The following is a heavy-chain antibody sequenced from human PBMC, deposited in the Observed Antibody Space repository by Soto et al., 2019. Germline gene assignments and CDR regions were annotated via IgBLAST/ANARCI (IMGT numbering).Heavy chain of an antibody. V-gene: IGHV4-34*01. Sequence: SETLSLTCAVYGGSFSGYYWSWIRQPPGKGLEWIGEINHSGSTNYNPSLKSRVTISVDTSKNQFSLKLSSVTAADTAVYYCARIRKRYSAVHFDYWGQGTLVTVSS. CDR1: GGSFSGYY. CDR2: INHSGST. D-gene: IGHD6-13*01. CDR3: ARIRKRYSAVHFDY. J-gene: IGHJ4*02.